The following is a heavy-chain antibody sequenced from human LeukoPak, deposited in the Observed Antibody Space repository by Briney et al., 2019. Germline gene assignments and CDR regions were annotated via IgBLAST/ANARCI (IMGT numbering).Heavy chain of an antibody. V-gene: IGHV3-53*01. J-gene: IGHJ4*02. CDR1: GFTVSSNY. Sequence: PGGSLRLSCAASGFTVSSNYMSWVRQAPGKGLEWVSVIYRGGSTYYADSVKGRFTISRDNSKNTLYLQMNSLRAEDTAVYYCARVLNYYDSSGYYFSYWGQGTLVTVSS. CDR3: ARVLNYYDSSGYYFSY. D-gene: IGHD3-22*01. CDR2: IYRGGST.